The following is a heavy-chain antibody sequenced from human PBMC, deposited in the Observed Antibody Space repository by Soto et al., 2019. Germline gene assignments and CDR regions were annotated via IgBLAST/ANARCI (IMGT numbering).Heavy chain of an antibody. CDR3: ALEGGIVGATTVDD. J-gene: IGHJ4*02. V-gene: IGHV4-30-4*01. CDR2: IYYSGST. CDR1: GGSISSGDYY. Sequence: SETLSLTCTVSGGSISSGDYYWSWIRQPPGKGLEWIGYIYYSGSTYYNPSLKSRVTISVDTSKNQFSLKLSSVTAADTAVYYCALEGGIVGATTVDDWGKGTLVTVSS. D-gene: IGHD1-26*01.